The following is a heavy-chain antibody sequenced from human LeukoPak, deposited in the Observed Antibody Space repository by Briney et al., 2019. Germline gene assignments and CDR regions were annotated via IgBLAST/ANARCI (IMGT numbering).Heavy chain of an antibody. CDR1: EFTFDYYG. Sequence: GGSLRLSCAASEFTFDYYGMSWVRQAPGKGLEWVSGINWNGYSIGYADPVKGRFTISRDNGKNFLYLQMNSLKAEDTAFYHCARVDYASGYFDLWGRGTLVTVSS. J-gene: IGHJ2*01. CDR2: INWNGYSI. V-gene: IGHV3-20*01. CDR3: ARVDYASGYFDL. D-gene: IGHD3-16*01.